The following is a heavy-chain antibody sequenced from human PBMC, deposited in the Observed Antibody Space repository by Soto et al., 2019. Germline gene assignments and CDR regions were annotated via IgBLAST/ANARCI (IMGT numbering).Heavy chain of an antibody. J-gene: IGHJ6*02. CDR1: GYTFTSYD. Sequence: ASVKVSCKASGYTFTSYDINWVRQATGQGLEWMGWMNPNSGNTGYAQKFQGRVTMTRNTSISTAYMELSSLRSEDTAVYYCASAYRIMITFGGVIVTPYGMDVWGQGTTVTV. V-gene: IGHV1-8*01. CDR2: MNPNSGNT. CDR3: ASAYRIMITFGGVIVTPYGMDV. D-gene: IGHD3-16*02.